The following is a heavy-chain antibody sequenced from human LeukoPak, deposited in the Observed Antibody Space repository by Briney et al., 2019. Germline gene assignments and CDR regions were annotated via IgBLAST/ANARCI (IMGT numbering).Heavy chain of an antibody. CDR3: AKGPYDYVWGSYRPETYNWFDP. CDR2: ISGSGGST. D-gene: IGHD3-16*02. Sequence: GGSLRLSCAASGLTFSSYATSWVRQAPGKGLEWVSAISGSGGSTYYADSVKGRFTISRDNSKNTLYLQMNSLRAEDTAVYYCAKGPYDYVWGSYRPETYNWFDPWGQGTLVTVSS. V-gene: IGHV3-23*01. CDR1: GLTFSSYA. J-gene: IGHJ5*02.